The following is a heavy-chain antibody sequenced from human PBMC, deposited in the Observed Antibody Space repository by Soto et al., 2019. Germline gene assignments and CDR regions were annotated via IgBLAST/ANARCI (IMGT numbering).Heavy chain of an antibody. V-gene: IGHV4-59*08. CDR2: IYYSGST. CDR3: ARAPLASYSGYDSVRDAFDI. Sequence: PSETLSLTCTVSGGSISSYYWSWIRQPRGKGLEWIGYIYYSGSTNYNPSLKSRVTISVDTSKNQFSLKLSSVTAADTAVYYCARAPLASYSGYDSVRDAFDIWGQGTMVTV. J-gene: IGHJ3*02. CDR1: GGSISSYY. D-gene: IGHD5-12*01.